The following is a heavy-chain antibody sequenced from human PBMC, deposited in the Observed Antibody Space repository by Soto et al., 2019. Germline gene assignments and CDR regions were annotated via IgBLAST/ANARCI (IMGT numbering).Heavy chain of an antibody. D-gene: IGHD3-3*01. J-gene: IGHJ4*02. Sequence: GGTLRLSCSASRFIFTGYSMTWIRQAPGKGLEWVSYISNGDETTQYADSVKGRFSVSRANAKKVLFLQMNSLRVDDTAVYYCARAPNRRDSYNFGTWGRGALVAASS. V-gene: IGHV3-11*01. CDR2: ISNGDETT. CDR3: ARAPNRRDSYNFGT. CDR1: RFIFTGYS.